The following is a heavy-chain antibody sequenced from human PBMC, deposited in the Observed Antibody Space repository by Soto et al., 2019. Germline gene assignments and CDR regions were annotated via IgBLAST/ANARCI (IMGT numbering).Heavy chain of an antibody. CDR2: ISYDGINK. D-gene: IGHD6-19*01. CDR1: GFTFSSYA. CDR3: ARDRAVAGNLYYYYGMDV. Sequence: PGGSLRLSCAASGFTFSSYAMSWVRQAPGKGLEWVSVISYDGINKYYADSVKGRFTISRDNSKNTLYLQMNSLRAEDTAVYYCARDRAVAGNLYYYYGMDVWGQGTTVTVSS. V-gene: IGHV3-30-3*01. J-gene: IGHJ6*02.